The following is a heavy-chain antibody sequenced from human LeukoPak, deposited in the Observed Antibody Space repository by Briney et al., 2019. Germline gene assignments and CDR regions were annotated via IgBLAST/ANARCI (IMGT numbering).Heavy chain of an antibody. D-gene: IGHD6-19*01. CDR1: GGSISSGGYY. CDR3: ARARGSSGWFDY. J-gene: IGHJ4*02. Sequence: PSETLSLTCTVSGGSISSGGYYWSWIRQHPGKGLEWIGYIYYSGSTYYNPSLKSRVTISVDTSKNQFSLELSSVTAADTAVYYCARARGSSGWFDYWGQGTLVTVSS. CDR2: IYYSGST. V-gene: IGHV4-31*03.